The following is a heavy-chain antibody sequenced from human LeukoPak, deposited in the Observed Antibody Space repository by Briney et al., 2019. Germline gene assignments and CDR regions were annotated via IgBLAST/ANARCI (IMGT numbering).Heavy chain of an antibody. CDR3: ARVLRGHFDF. Sequence: SQTLSLTCTVSGDSMTSSNYSWSWIRQPAGKGLERIGRSYHTGSTNYNPSLSSRATISVDTSKNQFSLKLTSVTASDTAVYYCARVLRGHFDFWGQGTLVTVSS. CDR1: GDSMTSSNYS. CDR2: SYHTGST. V-gene: IGHV4-61*02. D-gene: IGHD5-24*01. J-gene: IGHJ4*02.